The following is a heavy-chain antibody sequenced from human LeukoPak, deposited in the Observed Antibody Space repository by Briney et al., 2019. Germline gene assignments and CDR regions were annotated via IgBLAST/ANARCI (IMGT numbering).Heavy chain of an antibody. D-gene: IGHD6-19*01. Sequence: ASVKVSCKASGFIFTSSAMQWVRQARGQRLEWIGWIVVGSGNTNYAQKFQERVTITRDMSTSTAYMELSSLRSEDTAVYYCAAEVSSGWYGLDYWGQGTLVTVSS. J-gene: IGHJ4*02. CDR2: IVVGSGNT. CDR1: GFIFTSSA. V-gene: IGHV1-58*02. CDR3: AAEVSSGWYGLDY.